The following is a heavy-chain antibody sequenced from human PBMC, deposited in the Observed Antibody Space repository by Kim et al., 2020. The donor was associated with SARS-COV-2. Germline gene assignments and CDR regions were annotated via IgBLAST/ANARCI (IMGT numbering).Heavy chain of an antibody. CDR3: TREWGYMVRGVIITSSLDY. Sequence: ASVKVSCKASGYTFTSYGISWVRQAPGQGLEWMGWISAYNGNTNYAQKLQGRVTMTTDTSTSTAYMELRSLRSDDTAVYYCTREWGYMVRGVIITSSLDYWGRRTLVTVSS. CDR2: ISAYNGNT. CDR1: GYTFTSYG. D-gene: IGHD3-10*01. J-gene: IGHJ4*02. V-gene: IGHV1-18*01.